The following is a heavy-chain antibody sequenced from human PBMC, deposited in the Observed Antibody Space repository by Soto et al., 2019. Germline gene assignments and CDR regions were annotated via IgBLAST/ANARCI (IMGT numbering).Heavy chain of an antibody. CDR2: ISYDGSNK. CDR1: GFTFSSYA. CDR3: ARPLWRDDYNWGYFDL. Sequence: QVQLVESGGGVVQTGRSLRHSCAASGFTFSSYAMHWVRQVPGKGLEWVAVISYDGSNKYYADSVKGRFTISRDNSKNTLYLQMNSLRAEDTAVYYCARPLWRDDYNWGYFDLWGRGTLVTVSS. J-gene: IGHJ2*01. V-gene: IGHV3-30-3*01. D-gene: IGHD4-4*01.